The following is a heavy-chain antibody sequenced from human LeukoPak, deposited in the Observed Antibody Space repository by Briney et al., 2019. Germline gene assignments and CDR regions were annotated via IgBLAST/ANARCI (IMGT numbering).Heavy chain of an antibody. CDR1: GFTFSSYG. CDR3: ARDRYQQWLDYYYGMDV. Sequence: PGGSLRLSCAASGFTFSSYGVHWVRQAPGKGLGWVAVIWYDGSNKYYADSVKGRFTISRDNSKNTLYLQMNSLRAEDTAVYYCARDRYQQWLDYYYGMDVWGQGTTVTVSS. V-gene: IGHV3-33*01. D-gene: IGHD6-19*01. J-gene: IGHJ6*02. CDR2: IWYDGSNK.